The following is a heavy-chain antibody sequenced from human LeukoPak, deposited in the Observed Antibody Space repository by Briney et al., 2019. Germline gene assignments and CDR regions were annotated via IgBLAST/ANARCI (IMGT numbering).Heavy chain of an antibody. J-gene: IGHJ4*02. CDR3: XXGGSGYYLY. Sequence: KPSETLSLTGAVYGGSFSGYYWSWIRQPPGKGPEWIGEINHSGSTNYNPSLKSRVTISVDTSKNQFSLKLSSVTAADTAVYYCXXGGSGYYLYWGQGTLVTVSS. CDR2: INHSGST. CDR1: GGSFSGYY. D-gene: IGHD3-22*01. V-gene: IGHV4-34*01.